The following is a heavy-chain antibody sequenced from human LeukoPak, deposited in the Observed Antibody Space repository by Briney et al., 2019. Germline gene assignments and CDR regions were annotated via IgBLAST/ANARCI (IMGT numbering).Heavy chain of an antibody. Sequence: GGSLRLSCAASGFPFNIYAINWVRQAAGEGLEWVALISNDGNSKYYADSVKGRFTISRDSSKSTVFLQMNSLRVEDTAVYYCAREGLGYCSTTTCFLFDYWGQGALVTVSS. J-gene: IGHJ4*02. D-gene: IGHD2-2*01. V-gene: IGHV3-30*04. CDR2: ISNDGNSK. CDR3: AREGLGYCSTTTCFLFDY. CDR1: GFPFNIYA.